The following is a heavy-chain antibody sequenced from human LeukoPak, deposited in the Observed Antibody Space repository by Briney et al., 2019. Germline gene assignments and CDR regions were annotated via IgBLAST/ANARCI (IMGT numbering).Heavy chain of an antibody. CDR2: MTTSGNAI. CDR1: GITFSGYS. D-gene: IGHD1-26*01. Sequence: GGSLRLSCVVSGITFSGYSMIWVRQAPGKGLEWLSFMTTSGNAIFYAESVKDRFTISRDNAKKSLYLQMNSLRDEDTAVYYCARVGGATAVTMYFEYWGQGTLVTVSS. V-gene: IGHV3-48*02. J-gene: IGHJ4*02. CDR3: ARVGGATAVTMYFEY.